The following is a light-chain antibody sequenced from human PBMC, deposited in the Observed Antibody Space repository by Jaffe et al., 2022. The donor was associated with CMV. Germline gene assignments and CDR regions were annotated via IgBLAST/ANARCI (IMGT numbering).Light chain of an antibody. CDR2: KAS. V-gene: IGKV1-5*03. CDR3: QQYNRGYT. Sequence: DIQMTQSPSTLSASVGDRVTITCRASQNIYRWLAWYQQKPGKAPKLLIYKASTLESGVPSKFSGDGSGTEFTLTISSLQPDDFATYYCQQYNRGYTFGQGTKLEIK. CDR1: QNIYRW. J-gene: IGKJ2*01.